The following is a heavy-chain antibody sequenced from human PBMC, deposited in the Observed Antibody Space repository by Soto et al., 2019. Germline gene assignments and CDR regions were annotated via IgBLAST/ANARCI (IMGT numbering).Heavy chain of an antibody. J-gene: IGHJ6*02. V-gene: IGHV1-18*04. CDR1: GYTFTSYG. CDR2: INPYNGNT. CDR3: ARDIPYNYDIYGMDV. D-gene: IGHD3-22*01. Sequence: QVQLVQSGAEVKKPGASVKVSCKASGYTFTSYGISWVRQAPGQGLEWMGWINPYNGNTNYAQKIQGRVTMTTDTSTSTAYVELRSLRSDDTAVYHCARDIPYNYDIYGMDVWGQGTTVTVSS.